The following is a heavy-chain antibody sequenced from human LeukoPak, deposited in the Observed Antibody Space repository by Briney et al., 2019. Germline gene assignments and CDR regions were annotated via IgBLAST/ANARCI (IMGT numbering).Heavy chain of an antibody. D-gene: IGHD2/OR15-2a*01. CDR3: ARAHSIASYYYGVDV. Sequence: PSETLSLTCTDSGGSISSYYWSWIRQPPGKGLEWIGYIYYSGSTNYNPSLKSRVTISVDTSKNQFSLKLSSVTAADTAVYYCARAHSIASYYYGVDVWGQGTTVTVSS. V-gene: IGHV4-59*12. CDR1: GGSISSYY. CDR2: IYYSGST. J-gene: IGHJ6*02.